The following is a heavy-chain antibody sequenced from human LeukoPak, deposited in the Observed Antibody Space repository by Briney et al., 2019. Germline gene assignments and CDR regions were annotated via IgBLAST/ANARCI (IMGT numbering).Heavy chain of an antibody. D-gene: IGHD2-21*01. V-gene: IGHV4-38-2*02. CDR1: GYSISSGYY. Sequence: PSETLSLTCTVSGYSISSGYYWGWIRQPPGKGLEWIGSIYHSGSTYYNPSLKSRVTISVDTSKNQFSLKLSSVTAADTAVYYCARDHPGVVVISKDAFDIWGQGTMVTVSS. J-gene: IGHJ3*02. CDR2: IYHSGST. CDR3: ARDHPGVVVISKDAFDI.